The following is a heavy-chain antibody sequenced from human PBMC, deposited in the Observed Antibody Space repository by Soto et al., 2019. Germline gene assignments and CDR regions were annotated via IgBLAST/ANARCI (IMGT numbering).Heavy chain of an antibody. J-gene: IGHJ4*02. CDR3: TTDGPFVVEADY. Sequence: EVQLVESGGGLIQPGGSLRVSCAASGLIISNAWMNWVRQAPGKGLEWVGRIKSQTDGGTTDTAAPVKGRFSISRDDSKNTLYLQMNSLKTEDTAVYYCTTDGPFVVEADYWGQGTLVTVSS. V-gene: IGHV3-15*07. CDR1: GLIISNAW. D-gene: IGHD2-21*01. CDR2: IKSQTDGGTT.